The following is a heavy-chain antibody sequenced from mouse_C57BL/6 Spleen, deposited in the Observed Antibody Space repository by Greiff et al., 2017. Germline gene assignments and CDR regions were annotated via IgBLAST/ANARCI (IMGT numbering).Heavy chain of an antibody. J-gene: IGHJ1*03. CDR2: IHPNSGST. V-gene: IGHV1-64*01. CDR3: ARHDGSSHGGYFDV. Sequence: QVQLQQPGAELVKPGASVKLSCKASGYTFTSYWMHWVKQRPGQGLEWIGMIHPNSGSTNYNEKFKSKATLTVDKSSSTAYMQLSSLTSEDSAVYYCARHDGSSHGGYFDVWGTGTTVTVSS. D-gene: IGHD1-1*01. CDR1: GYTFTSYW.